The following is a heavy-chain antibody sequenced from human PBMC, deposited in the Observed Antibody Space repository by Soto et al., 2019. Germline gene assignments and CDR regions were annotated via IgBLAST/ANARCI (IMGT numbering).Heavy chain of an antibody. CDR1: GFSLSTSGMC. Sequence: SGPTLVNPTQTLTLTCTFSGFSLSTSGMCVSWIRQPPGKALEWLALIDWDDDEYYSTSLKTRLTISKDTSKNQVVLTMTNMDPVDTATYYCARIRDYYGSGSHVGMDVWGQGTTVTVSS. D-gene: IGHD3-10*01. V-gene: IGHV2-70*01. J-gene: IGHJ6*02. CDR2: IDWDDDE. CDR3: ARIRDYYGSGSHVGMDV.